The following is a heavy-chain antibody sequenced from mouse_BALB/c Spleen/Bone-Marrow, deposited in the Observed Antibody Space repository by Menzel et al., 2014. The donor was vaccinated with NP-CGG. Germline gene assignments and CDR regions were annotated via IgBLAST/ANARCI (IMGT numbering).Heavy chain of an antibody. D-gene: IGHD1-1*01. CDR1: GFNIKDTY. Sequence: VQLKESGAELVKPGASVKLSCTASGFNIKDTYMHWVKERPEQGLEWIGRIDPANGNTKYDPKFQGKATITADTSSNTAYLQLSSLTSEDTAVYYCVYGRDWYFDVWGAGTTVTVSP. CDR2: IDPANGNT. CDR3: VYGRDWYFDV. V-gene: IGHV14-3*02. J-gene: IGHJ1*01.